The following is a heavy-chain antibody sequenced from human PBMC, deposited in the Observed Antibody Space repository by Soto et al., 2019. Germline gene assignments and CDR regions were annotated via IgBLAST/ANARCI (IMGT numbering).Heavy chain of an antibody. D-gene: IGHD3-3*01. V-gene: IGHV1-69*01. CDR1: GGPLISYA. CDR2: IIPIFGTA. CDR3: ARGRITIFTSAFDI. Sequence: SVKVSCNASGGPLISYAIIWVRQAPGQGLEWMGGIIPIFGTANYAQKFQGRVTITADESTSTAYMELSSLRSEDTAVYYCARGRITIFTSAFDIWGQGTMVTVSS. J-gene: IGHJ3*02.